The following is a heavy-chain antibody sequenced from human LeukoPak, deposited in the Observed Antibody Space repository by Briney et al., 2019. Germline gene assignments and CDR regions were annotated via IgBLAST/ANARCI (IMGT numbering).Heavy chain of an antibody. D-gene: IGHD3-10*01. CDR1: GFTFSSYS. CDR2: IGGSGSST. J-gene: IGHJ4*02. Sequence: PGGSLRLSCAAPGFTFSSYSMGWVRQAPGKGLEWVSSIGGSGSSTYYADSVKGRFTISRDNSQNTLYLQMNSLRAEDTAVYYCAKYGSGSYIDYWGQGTLVTVSS. V-gene: IGHV3-23*01. CDR3: AKYGSGSYIDY.